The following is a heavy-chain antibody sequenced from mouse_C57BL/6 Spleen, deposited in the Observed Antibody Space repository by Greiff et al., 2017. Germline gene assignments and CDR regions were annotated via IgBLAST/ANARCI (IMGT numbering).Heavy chain of an antibody. V-gene: IGHV7-3*01. CDR3: ASLAYYSNYVEAMDY. CDR2: IRNKANGYTT. D-gene: IGHD2-5*01. Sequence: EVMLVESGGGLVQPGGSLSLSCAASGFTFTDYYMSWVRQPPGQALEWLGFIRNKANGYTTEYSASVKGRFTISRDNSQSILYLQMNALRDEDSATYYCASLAYYSNYVEAMDYWGQGTSVTVSS. CDR1: GFTFTDYY. J-gene: IGHJ4*01.